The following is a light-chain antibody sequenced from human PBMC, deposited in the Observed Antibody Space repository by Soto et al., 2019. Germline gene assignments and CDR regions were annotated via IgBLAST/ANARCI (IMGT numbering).Light chain of an antibody. Sequence: QSVLTQPPSVSGAPGQRVTISCTGSSSNIGAGYDVHWYQQLPGTAPKLLIYGNSNRPSGVPDRFSGSKSGTSASLAITGLQAEYEADYYCQSYDSSLSGVLFGGGTKLTVL. CDR3: QSYDSSLSGVL. CDR1: SSNIGAGYD. V-gene: IGLV1-40*01. CDR2: GNS. J-gene: IGLJ2*01.